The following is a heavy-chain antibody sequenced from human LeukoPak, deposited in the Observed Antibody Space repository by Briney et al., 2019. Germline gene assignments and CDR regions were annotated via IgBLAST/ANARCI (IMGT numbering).Heavy chain of an antibody. CDR1: GYTFTGYY. CDR3: ASGQSIAAAPLDY. CDR2: INPNSGVT. D-gene: IGHD6-13*01. V-gene: IGHV1-2*02. Sequence: ASVKVSCKASGYTFTGYYMHWVRQAPGQGLEWLGWINPNSGVTKFAQKVQDRVTLTRDTSISTAYMELTGLISDDTAVYYCASGQSIAAAPLDYWGQGTLVTVPS. J-gene: IGHJ4*02.